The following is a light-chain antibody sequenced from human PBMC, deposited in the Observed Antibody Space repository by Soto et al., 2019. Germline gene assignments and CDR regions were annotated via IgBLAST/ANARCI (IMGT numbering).Light chain of an antibody. CDR1: QSVSSN. Sequence: EIVMTQSPATLSVSPGERATLSCRASQSVSSNLAWYQQKPGQAPRLLIYGASTRATGIPARFSGSGSGTEFPLTISSLQSEYFAVYYCQQYNTWPPITFGQGTRLEIK. CDR3: QQYNTWPPIT. V-gene: IGKV3-15*01. CDR2: GAS. J-gene: IGKJ5*01.